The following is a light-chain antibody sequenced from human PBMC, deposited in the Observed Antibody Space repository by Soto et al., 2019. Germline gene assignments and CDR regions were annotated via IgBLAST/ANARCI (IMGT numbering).Light chain of an antibody. CDR3: QQYYGAPWT. V-gene: IGKV4-1*01. CDR1: QSVLYSPNNKNY. Sequence: DIVMTQSPDSLAVSLGERATNNCKSSQSVLYSPNNKNYLAWYQQKPGQPPKLLIYWASTRESGVPDRFSGSGSGTDFTLSISSLQAEDVAVYYCQQYYGAPWTFGQGTKVEIK. J-gene: IGKJ1*01. CDR2: WAS.